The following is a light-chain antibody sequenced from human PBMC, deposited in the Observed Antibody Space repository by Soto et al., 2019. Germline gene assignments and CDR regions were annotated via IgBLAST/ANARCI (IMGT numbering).Light chain of an antibody. V-gene: IGLV1-40*01. CDR1: SSNIGAGYD. CDR3: QSYDSSLSGYV. Sequence: QAVVTQPPSVSGAPGQRVTISCTGSSSNIGAGYDVHWYQQLPGTAPQLLIYVNNNRPSGVPDRFSGSKSGTSVSLAITRLQAEDEADYYCQSYDSSLSGYVFGTGTKVTVL. CDR2: VNN. J-gene: IGLJ1*01.